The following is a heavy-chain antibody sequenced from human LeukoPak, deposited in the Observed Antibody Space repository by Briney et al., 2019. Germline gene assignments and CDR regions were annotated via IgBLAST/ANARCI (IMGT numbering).Heavy chain of an antibody. Sequence: SETLSLTCAVYGGSFSGYYWSWIRQPPGKGLEWIGEINHSGSTNYNPSLKSRVTISVDTSKNQFSLKLSSVTAADTAVYYCARQAGDSSSWYYFDYWGQGTLVTVSS. CDR2: INHSGST. CDR3: ARQAGDSSSWYYFDY. V-gene: IGHV4-34*01. J-gene: IGHJ4*02. CDR1: GGSFSGYY. D-gene: IGHD6-13*01.